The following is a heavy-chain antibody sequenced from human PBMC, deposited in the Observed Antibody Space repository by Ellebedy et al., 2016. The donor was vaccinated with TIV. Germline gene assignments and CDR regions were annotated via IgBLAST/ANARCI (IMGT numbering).Heavy chain of an antibody. Sequence: GGSLRLXXAASGFTFSDYYMSWIRQAPGKGLEWVSYISSSSSYTNYADSVKGRFTISRDNAKNSLYLLMNSLRAEDTAVYYCARYTVTTPADYYYGKDVWGQGTTVTVSS. D-gene: IGHD4-17*01. CDR1: GFTFSDYY. V-gene: IGHV3-11*03. J-gene: IGHJ6*02. CDR3: ARYTVTTPADYYYGKDV. CDR2: ISSSSSYT.